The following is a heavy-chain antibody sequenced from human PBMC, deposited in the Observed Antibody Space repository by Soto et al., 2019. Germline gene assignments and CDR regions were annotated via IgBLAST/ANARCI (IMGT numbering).Heavy chain of an antibody. V-gene: IGHV1-3*01. D-gene: IGHD5-12*01. CDR1: GYTFTSYA. Sequence: QVQLVQSGAEVKKPGASVKVSCKASGYTFTSYAMHWVRQAPGQRLEWMVWINAGNGNTKYSQKFQGRVTITRDTSASTAYMELSSLRSEDTAVYYCARVSVATTPDYWGQGTLVTVSS. CDR2: INAGNGNT. J-gene: IGHJ4*02. CDR3: ARVSVATTPDY.